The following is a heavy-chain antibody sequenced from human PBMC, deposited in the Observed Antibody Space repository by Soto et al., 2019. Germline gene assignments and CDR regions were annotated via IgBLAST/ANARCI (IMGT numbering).Heavy chain of an antibody. J-gene: IGHJ4*02. CDR2: ISSNGGST. Sequence: HPGGSLRLSCSASGLTFTSYVMHWVRQAPGKGLEYVSAISSNGGSTYYADSVKGRFTISRDNSKNTLYLQMSSLRAEDTAVYYCVPYYYDSSGSYYYFGYWGQGTLVTVSS. V-gene: IGHV3-64D*08. D-gene: IGHD3-22*01. CDR3: VPYYYDSSGSYYYFGY. CDR1: GLTFTSYV.